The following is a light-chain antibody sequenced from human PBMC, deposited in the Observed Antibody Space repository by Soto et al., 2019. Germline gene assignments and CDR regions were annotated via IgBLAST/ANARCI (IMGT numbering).Light chain of an antibody. V-gene: IGKV4-1*01. CDR2: WAS. CDR1: QRVLYRPSNKNY. CDR3: QQHFSSPPT. Sequence: DIVMTQSPDSLAVSLGERATINCKSSQRVLYRPSNKNYLAWYQQSPGQPPKLLIYWASTRQSGVPDRFSGSGSGTDFTLTISSLQAEDVAVYYCQQHFSSPPTFGQGTKVEIK. J-gene: IGKJ1*01.